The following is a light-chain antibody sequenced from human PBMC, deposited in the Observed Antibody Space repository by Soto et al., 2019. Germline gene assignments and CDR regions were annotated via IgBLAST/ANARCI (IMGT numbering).Light chain of an antibody. CDR2: DAS. CDR1: QSISTW. Sequence: DIQMTQSPSTLYASVGDRVTITCRASQSISTWLAWYQQKPAKAPKLLIYDASNLESGVPSRFSGSGSGTELTLTISSLQPDDFANYDCQQYNSYSRVTFGQGTKVDIK. CDR3: QQYNSYSRVT. J-gene: IGKJ1*01. V-gene: IGKV1-5*01.